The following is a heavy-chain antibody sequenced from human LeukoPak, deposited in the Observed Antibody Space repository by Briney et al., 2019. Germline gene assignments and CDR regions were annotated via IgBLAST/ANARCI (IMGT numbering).Heavy chain of an antibody. J-gene: IGHJ4*02. CDR2: INTNTGNP. Sequence: GASVKVSCKASGYTFTSYAMNWVRQAPGQGLEWMGWINTNTGNPTYAQGFTGRFVFSLDTSVSTAYLQISSRKAEDSAVYYCAREIGTYYDFWSGYYNTRTFDYWGQGTLVTVSS. CDR1: GYTFTSYA. CDR3: AREIGTYYDFWSGYYNTRTFDY. V-gene: IGHV7-4-1*02. D-gene: IGHD3-3*01.